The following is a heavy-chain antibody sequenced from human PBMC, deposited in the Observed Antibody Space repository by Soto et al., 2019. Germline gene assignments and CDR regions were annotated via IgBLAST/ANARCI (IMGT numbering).Heavy chain of an antibody. CDR2: IIPIFGTA. D-gene: IGHD3-22*01. CDR1: GGTFSSYA. CDR3: ASGVIVEHNWFDP. Sequence: GASVKVSCKASGGTFSSYAISWVRQAPGQGLEWMGGIIPIFGTANYAQKFQGRVTITADESTSTAYMELSSLRSADPAVYYCASGVIVEHNWFDPWRQGTLVAVSS. V-gene: IGHV1-69*13. J-gene: IGHJ5*02.